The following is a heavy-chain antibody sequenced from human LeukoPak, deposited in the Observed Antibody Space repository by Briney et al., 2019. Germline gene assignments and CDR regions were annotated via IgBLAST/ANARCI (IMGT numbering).Heavy chain of an antibody. D-gene: IGHD4-17*01. CDR1: GFTFRSYA. Sequence: GSLRLSCAASGFTFRSYAMNWVRQAPGKGLEWVSAISGSGSATYYADSVKGRFTISRDNSKNTLYLQMNSLRAEDTAVYYCAKDQYGEAFDIWGPGTMVTVSS. CDR2: ISGSGSAT. J-gene: IGHJ3*02. CDR3: AKDQYGEAFDI. V-gene: IGHV3-23*01.